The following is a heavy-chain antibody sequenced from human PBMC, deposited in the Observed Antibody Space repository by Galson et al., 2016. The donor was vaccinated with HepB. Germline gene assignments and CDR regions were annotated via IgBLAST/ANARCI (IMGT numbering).Heavy chain of an antibody. CDR3: AKVHDSNWNDSSEDHFFDY. V-gene: IGHV6-1*01. CDR1: GDSVSSNSAT. CDR2: TYYRSKWFS. J-gene: IGHJ4*02. D-gene: IGHD1-1*01. Sequence: CAISGDSVSSNSATWNWIRQSPSRGLEWLGRTYYRSKWFSDYAMSMKGRITINPDTSKNQFSLQLDSVTPEDTGVYYCAKVHDSNWNDSSEDHFFDYWGQGTLVTVSS.